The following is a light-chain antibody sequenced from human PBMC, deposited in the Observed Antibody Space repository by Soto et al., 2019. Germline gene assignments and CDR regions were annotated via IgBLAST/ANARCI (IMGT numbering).Light chain of an antibody. CDR3: QSYDNTMRVV. CDR1: SGSIASNY. V-gene: IGLV6-57*02. Sequence: NFMLTQPHSVSESPGKTVTISCTGSSGSIASNYVQWYQQRPGGAPTTVIYEDNERPSGVPDRFSGSIDRSSNSASLTISGLKTEDEADYYCQSYDNTMRVVFGGGTKLTVL. CDR2: EDN. J-gene: IGLJ2*01.